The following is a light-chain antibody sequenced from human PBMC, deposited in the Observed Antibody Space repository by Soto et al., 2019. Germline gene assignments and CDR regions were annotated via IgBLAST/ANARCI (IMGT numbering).Light chain of an antibody. J-gene: IGLJ3*02. V-gene: IGLV1-47*01. CDR3: AVWDDRLSGL. CDR2: RDD. Sequence: QSVLTQPPSASGTPGQRVIITCSGGSSNVERNYVYWYQHLPGTAPKLLIYRDDQRPSGVPDRFSGSKSGTSASQAISGLRSEDEAAYYCAVWDDRLSGLFGGGTKLTVL. CDR1: SSNVERNY.